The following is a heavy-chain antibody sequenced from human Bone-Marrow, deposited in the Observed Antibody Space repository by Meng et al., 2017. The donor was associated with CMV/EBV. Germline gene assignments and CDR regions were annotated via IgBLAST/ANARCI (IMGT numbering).Heavy chain of an antibody. CDR3: ATLSGYSYVDY. V-gene: IGHV4-39*07. Sequence: QLPLQELGRGLVDPSETLSLPCTGFGGSSSSISYYWGWTRQPPGKGLEWIGSIYYSGSTYYNPPLKSRVTISVDTSKNQFSLKLSSVTAADTAVYYCATLSGYSYVDYWGQGTLVTVSS. D-gene: IGHD5-18*01. CDR2: IYYSGST. CDR1: GGSSSSISYY. J-gene: IGHJ4*02.